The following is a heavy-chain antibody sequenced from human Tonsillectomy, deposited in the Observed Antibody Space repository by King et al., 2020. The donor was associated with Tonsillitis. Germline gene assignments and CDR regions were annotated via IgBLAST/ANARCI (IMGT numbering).Heavy chain of an antibody. CDR1: GYTFIDYY. D-gene: IGHD2-2*01. J-gene: IGHJ4*02. V-gene: IGHV1-2*02. CDR3: ASPFCTTTSCHVDY. CDR2: INPKTGVT. Sequence: HGQLVQSGAEVRKPGASVKVSCTVSGYTFIDYYIHWVRQAPGQGLVWMGGINPKTGVTNFAQRCQGRVTLTRDSSISTAYMQLPSLRSDDTALYYCASPFCTTTSCHVDYWGQGTLVTVSS.